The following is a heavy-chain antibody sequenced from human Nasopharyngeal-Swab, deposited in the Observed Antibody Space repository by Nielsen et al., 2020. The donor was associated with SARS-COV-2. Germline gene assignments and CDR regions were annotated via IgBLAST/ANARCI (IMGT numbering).Heavy chain of an antibody. CDR3: ARDQRDTSDWGFDY. D-gene: IGHD6-19*01. Sequence: GESLKISCAASGFTFSSYGMHWVRQAPGKGLEWVAVIWYDGSNKYYADSVKGRFTISRDNSKNTLYLQMNSLRAEDTAVYYCARDQRDTSDWGFDYWGQGTLVTVSS. CDR2: IWYDGSNK. J-gene: IGHJ4*02. CDR1: GFTFSSYG. V-gene: IGHV3-33*01.